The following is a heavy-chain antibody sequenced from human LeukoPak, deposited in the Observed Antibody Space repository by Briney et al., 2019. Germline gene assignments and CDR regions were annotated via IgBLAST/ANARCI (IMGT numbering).Heavy chain of an antibody. D-gene: IGHD6-13*01. CDR2: INHSGST. CDR1: GGSFSGYY. V-gene: IGHV4-34*01. Sequence: SETLSLTCAVSGGSFSGYYWSWIRQPPGKGLEWIGEINHSGSTKYSPSLKSRVTISVDTSNNQFSLKLSSVTAADTAVYYCAISTAALFDPWGQGTPVTVSS. CDR3: AISTAALFDP. J-gene: IGHJ5*02.